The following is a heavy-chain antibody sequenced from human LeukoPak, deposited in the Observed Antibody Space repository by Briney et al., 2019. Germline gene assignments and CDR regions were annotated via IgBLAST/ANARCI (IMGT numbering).Heavy chain of an antibody. V-gene: IGHV4-34*01. Sequence: PSETLSLTCAVYGGSISGYYWSWIRQPPGKGLEWIGEINHSGSTNYNPSLKSRVTISVDTSKNQFSLKLSSVTAADTAVYYCARGHVLLWFGEFPGDYMDVWGKGTTVTVSS. CDR2: INHSGST. D-gene: IGHD3-10*01. CDR1: GGSISGYY. J-gene: IGHJ6*03. CDR3: ARGHVLLWFGEFPGDYMDV.